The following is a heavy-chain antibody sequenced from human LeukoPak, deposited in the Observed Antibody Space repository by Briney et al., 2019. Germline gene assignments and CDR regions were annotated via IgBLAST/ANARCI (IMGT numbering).Heavy chain of an antibody. J-gene: IGHJ3*02. V-gene: IGHV5-10-1*01. D-gene: IGHD3-9*01. Sequence: GESLRISCKGSGYSFTSYWISWVRQMPGKGLEWMGRIDPSDSYTNYSPSFQGHVTISADKSISTAYLQWSSLKASDTAMYYCARHVSDILTGHAFDIWGQGTMVTVPS. CDR3: ARHVSDILTGHAFDI. CDR1: GYSFTSYW. CDR2: IDPSDSYT.